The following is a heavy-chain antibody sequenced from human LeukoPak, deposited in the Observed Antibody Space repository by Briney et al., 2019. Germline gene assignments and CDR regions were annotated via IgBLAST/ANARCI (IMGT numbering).Heavy chain of an antibody. CDR2: ISYDGSNK. CDR3: ARGLEYSSSSDY. V-gene: IGHV3-30-3*01. D-gene: IGHD6-6*01. J-gene: IGHJ4*02. CDR1: GFTLSSYA. Sequence: GRSLRLSCAASGFTLSSYAMHWVRQAPGKGLEWVAVISYDGSNKYYADSVKGRFTISRDNSKNTLYLQMNSLRAEDTAVYYCARGLEYSSSSDYWGQGTLVTVSS.